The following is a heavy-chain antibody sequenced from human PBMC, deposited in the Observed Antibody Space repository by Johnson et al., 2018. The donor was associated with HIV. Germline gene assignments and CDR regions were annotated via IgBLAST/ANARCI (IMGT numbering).Heavy chain of an antibody. Sequence: VQLVESGGGVVQPGRSLRLSCAASGFTFSSYGMHWVRQAPGKGLEWVAVIWYDGSNKYYADSVKGRFTISRDNSKNTLYLQMNSLRAEDTAVYYCAKDLDGYNSLDAFDIWGQGTMVTVSS. D-gene: IGHD5-24*01. CDR3: AKDLDGYNSLDAFDI. V-gene: IGHV3-33*06. CDR1: GFTFSSYG. CDR2: IWYDGSNK. J-gene: IGHJ3*02.